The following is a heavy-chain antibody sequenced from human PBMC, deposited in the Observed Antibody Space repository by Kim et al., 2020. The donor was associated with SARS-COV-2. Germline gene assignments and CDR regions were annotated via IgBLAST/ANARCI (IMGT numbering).Heavy chain of an antibody. CDR1: GFTFSSYS. D-gene: IGHD3-9*01. V-gene: IGHV3-48*04. J-gene: IGHJ3*01. CDR3: VRDADWAFDV. CDR2: ACRSSCTT. Sequence: GGSLRLSCAASGFTFSSYSVNWVRQAPGKGLEWVSYACRSSCTTYAESVKGQFTISRDNAKNSLYLQMNSLRVEDTTVYYCVRDADWAFDVWGQGTMVSVSS.